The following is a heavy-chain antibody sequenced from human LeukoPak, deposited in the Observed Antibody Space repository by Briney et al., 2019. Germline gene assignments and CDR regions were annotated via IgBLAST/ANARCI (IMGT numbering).Heavy chain of an antibody. V-gene: IGHV3-21*01. D-gene: IGHD7-27*01. CDR3: ARDTGTGEQPFDY. J-gene: IGHJ4*02. Sequence: GGSLRLSCAASGFTFSSYSMNWVRQAPGKGLEWVSSISSSSSYIYYADSVKGRFTISRDNAKNPLYLQMNSLRAEDTAVYYCARDTGTGEQPFDYWGQGTLVTVSS. CDR1: GFTFSSYS. CDR2: ISSSSSYI.